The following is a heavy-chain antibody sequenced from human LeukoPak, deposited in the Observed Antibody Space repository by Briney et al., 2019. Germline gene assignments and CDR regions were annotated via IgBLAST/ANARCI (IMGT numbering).Heavy chain of an antibody. J-gene: IGHJ4*02. CDR1: GYTFTNYG. Sequence: ASVKVSCKASGYTFTNYGISWVRQAPGQGLEWMGWISAYNGNTNYAQKLQGRVTMTTDTSTSTAYMELRSLRSDDTAVYYCARLRYYYDSSGPAPFDYWGQGTLVTVSS. CDR3: ARLRYYYDSSGPAPFDY. D-gene: IGHD3-22*01. V-gene: IGHV1-18*01. CDR2: ISAYNGNT.